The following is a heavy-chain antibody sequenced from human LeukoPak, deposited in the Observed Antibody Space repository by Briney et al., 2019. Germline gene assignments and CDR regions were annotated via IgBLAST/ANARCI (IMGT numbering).Heavy chain of an antibody. CDR1: GGSISNSSYY. CDR3: ARQPSPSYYYYYYMDV. J-gene: IGHJ6*03. Sequence: PSETLSLTCTVSGGSISNSSYYWGWIRQPPGKGLEWLGSLYYGGSIYYNPSLKSRGIISVDTSKNQLSLKLSSVTAADTAIYYCARQPSPSYYYYYYMDVWGKGTTVTVSS. V-gene: IGHV4-39*01. CDR2: LYYGGSI.